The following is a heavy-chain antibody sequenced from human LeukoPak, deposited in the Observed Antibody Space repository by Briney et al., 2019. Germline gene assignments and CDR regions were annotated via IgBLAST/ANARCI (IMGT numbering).Heavy chain of an antibody. J-gene: IGHJ6*03. CDR2: IDPSGTT. V-gene: IGHV4-34*01. CDR3: AGDTDDYSYMDV. Sequence: SETLSLTCAIYGGSLSGNYWSWIRQPPGEGLEWIGEIDPSGTTNYNPSLKGRVTISGDTSKNQFSLNLTSVTAADTAVYYCAGDTDDYSYMDVWAKGPRSPSP. D-gene: IGHD3-10*01. CDR1: GGSLSGNY.